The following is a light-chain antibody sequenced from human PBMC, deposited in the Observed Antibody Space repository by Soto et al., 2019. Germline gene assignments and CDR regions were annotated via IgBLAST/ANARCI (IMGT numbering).Light chain of an antibody. J-gene: IGLJ1*01. Sequence: QSALTQPASVSGSPGQSITISCTGTISDVGSYNYVSWYQQYPSKAPKLMIYDVSTRPSGVSDRFSGSKSGNTASLTISGLRAEDEADYYCGSYTTSSNDVFGTGTKVNVL. CDR1: ISDVGSYNY. CDR3: GSYTTSSNDV. V-gene: IGLV2-14*03. CDR2: DVS.